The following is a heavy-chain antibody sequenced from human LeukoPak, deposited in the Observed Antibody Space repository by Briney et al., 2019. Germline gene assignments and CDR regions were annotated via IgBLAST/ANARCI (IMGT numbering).Heavy chain of an antibody. CDR1: GYSISSGYY. D-gene: IGHD1-26*01. Sequence: SETLSLTCTVSGYSISSGYYWGWIRQPPGKGLEWIGSIYHSGSTYYNPSLKSRVTISVDTSKNQFSLKLSSVTAADTAVYYCARTRSKGELPFDYWGQGTLVTVSS. CDR3: ARTRSKGELPFDY. V-gene: IGHV4-38-2*02. J-gene: IGHJ4*02. CDR2: IYHSGST.